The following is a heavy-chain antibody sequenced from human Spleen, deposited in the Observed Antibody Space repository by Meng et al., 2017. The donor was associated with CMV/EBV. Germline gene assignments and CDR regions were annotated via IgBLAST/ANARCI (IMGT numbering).Heavy chain of an antibody. Sequence: QVQLVESGGGVVQPGRSLRRSCAASGFTFSSYAMHWVRQAPGKGLEWVAVISYDGSNKYYADSVKGRFTISRDNSKNTLYLQMNSLRAEDTAVYYCARGRGGTEWYFDLWGRGTLVTVSS. CDR1: GFTFSSYA. V-gene: IGHV3-30-3*01. CDR2: ISYDGSNK. CDR3: ARGRGGTEWYFDL. J-gene: IGHJ2*01. D-gene: IGHD1-14*01.